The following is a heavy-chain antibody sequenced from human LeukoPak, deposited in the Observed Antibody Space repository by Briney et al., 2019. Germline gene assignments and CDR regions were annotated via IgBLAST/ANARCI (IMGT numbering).Heavy chain of an antibody. J-gene: IGHJ4*02. V-gene: IGHV4-59*01. CDR1: GGSISSYY. CDR2: IYYSGST. Sequence: SETLSLTCTVSGGSISSYYWSWIRQPPGKGLEWIGYIYYSGSTNYNPSLKSRVTISVDTSKNQSSLKLSSVTAADTAVYYCASGYSSGWYSRGLVLWGQGTLVTVSS. CDR3: ASGYSSGWYSRGLVL. D-gene: IGHD6-19*01.